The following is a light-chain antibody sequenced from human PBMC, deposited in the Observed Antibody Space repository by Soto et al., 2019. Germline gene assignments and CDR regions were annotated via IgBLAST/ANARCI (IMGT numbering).Light chain of an antibody. Sequence: EIVLTQSPGTLSLSPGERATLSCRASQSVSSIYLAWYQQKPGQAPRLLIYGASSRATGIPDRFSGSGSGTDFTLTISRLEPEDFAVYYCQQYGSSPPFGGGTKVDIK. V-gene: IGKV3-20*01. CDR2: GAS. J-gene: IGKJ4*01. CDR1: QSVSSIY. CDR3: QQYGSSPP.